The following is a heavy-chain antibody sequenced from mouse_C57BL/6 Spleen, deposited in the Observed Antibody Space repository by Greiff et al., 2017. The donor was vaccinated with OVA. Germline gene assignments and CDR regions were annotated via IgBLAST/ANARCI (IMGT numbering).Heavy chain of an antibody. Sequence: EVKLKESGPELVKPGASVKISCKASGYSFTGYYMNWVKQSPEKSLEWIGEINPSTGGTTYNQKFKAKATLTVDKSSSTAYMQLKSLTSEDSAVYYCARSGYGGGFAYWGQGTLVTVSA. CDR1: GYSFTGYY. CDR2: INPSTGGT. CDR3: ARSGYGGGFAY. J-gene: IGHJ3*01. V-gene: IGHV1-42*01. D-gene: IGHD3-1*01.